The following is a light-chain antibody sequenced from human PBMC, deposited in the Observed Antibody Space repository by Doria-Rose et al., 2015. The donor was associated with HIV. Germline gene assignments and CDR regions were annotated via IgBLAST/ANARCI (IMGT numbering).Light chain of an antibody. J-gene: IGKJ3*01. V-gene: IGKV4-1*01. CDR1: QSLLYTSKNY. Sequence: TQSPESPGMSLGERATLNCKSSQSLLYTSKNYLAWYQQKPGQPPKLLIYWASTRQSGVPARFSGSGSGTDFTLTISSLEAEDVAVYYCQQYYDTPSFGPGTTVDIK. CDR3: QQYYDTPS. CDR2: WAS.